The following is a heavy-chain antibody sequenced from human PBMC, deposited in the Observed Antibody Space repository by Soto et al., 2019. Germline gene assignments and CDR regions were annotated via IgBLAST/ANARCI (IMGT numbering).Heavy chain of an antibody. CDR2: ISGSGGST. CDR1: GFTFSSYA. Sequence: GGSLRLSCAASGFTFSSYAMSWVRQAPGKGLEWVSAISGSGGSTYYADSVKGRFTISRDNSKNTLYLQMNSLRAEDTAVYYLANDRKYCYGSGGYRDAFDIWGQGTMVTVSS. J-gene: IGHJ3*02. V-gene: IGHV3-23*01. CDR3: ANDRKYCYGSGGYRDAFDI. D-gene: IGHD3-10*01.